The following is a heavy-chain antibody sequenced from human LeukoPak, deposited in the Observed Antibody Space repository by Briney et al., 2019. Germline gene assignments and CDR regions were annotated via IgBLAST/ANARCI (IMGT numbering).Heavy chain of an antibody. Sequence: ASVKVSCKASGYTFTSYGISWVRQAPGQGLEWMGWISAYNGNTNYAQKLQGRVTMTTDTSTSTAYMGLRSLRSDDTAVYYCAREGGYSSSWYYFDYWGQGTLVTVSS. V-gene: IGHV1-18*01. D-gene: IGHD6-13*01. CDR3: AREGGYSSSWYYFDY. CDR2: ISAYNGNT. J-gene: IGHJ4*02. CDR1: GYTFTSYG.